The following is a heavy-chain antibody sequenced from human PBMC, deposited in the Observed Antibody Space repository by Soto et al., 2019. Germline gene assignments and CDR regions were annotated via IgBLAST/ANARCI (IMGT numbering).Heavy chain of an antibody. CDR1: GGSINTATHS. CDR3: ARVGGLTTTGDDY. Sequence: QLQLQESGSGLVKPSQTLSLTCAVSGGSINTATHSWSWIRQPPGKGLEWIGYIYHSGSTYYNPCVKRRATRSLDRSDAQYSPRTGYGTAADRAVYYLARVGGLTTTGDDYWGQGILVTVSS. CDR2: IYHSGST. V-gene: IGHV4-30-2*01. D-gene: IGHD1-26*01. J-gene: IGHJ4*02.